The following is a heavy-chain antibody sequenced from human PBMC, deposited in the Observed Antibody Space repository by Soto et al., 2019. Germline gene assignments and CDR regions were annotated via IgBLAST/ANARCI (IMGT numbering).Heavy chain of an antibody. Sequence: SXTLSLPVLVSVGSVSIDSHYWIWIRQPPGKGLEWIGNIYYSGCTKYNPSLKSRVTLSVDRSRNHFSLNLRSVTTADTALYYCARDTSYDFWSGYVGFDPWGQGTLVTVSS. D-gene: IGHD3-3*01. J-gene: IGHJ5*02. CDR3: ARDTSYDFWSGYVGFDP. V-gene: IGHV4-61*03. CDR2: IYYSGCT. CDR1: VGSVSIDSHY.